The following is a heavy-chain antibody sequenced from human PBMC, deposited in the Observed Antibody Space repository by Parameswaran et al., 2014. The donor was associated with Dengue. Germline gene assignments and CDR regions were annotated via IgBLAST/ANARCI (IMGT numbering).Heavy chain of an antibody. D-gene: IGHD3-10*02. CDR2: ISAYNGIT. J-gene: IGHJ3*02. CDR3: ARLSPHYYVGASTPNDGFDI. V-gene: IGHV1-18*01. Sequence: WVRQAPGQGLEWMGWISAYNGITKYAQTFRGRVTMTTDTSTSTAYMELRSLRSDDTAVYYCARLSPHYYVGASTPNDGFDIWGQGTMVTVSS.